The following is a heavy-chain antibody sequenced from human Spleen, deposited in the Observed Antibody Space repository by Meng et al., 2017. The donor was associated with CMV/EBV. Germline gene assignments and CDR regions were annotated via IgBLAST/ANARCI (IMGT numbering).Heavy chain of an antibody. D-gene: IGHD3-16*01. V-gene: IGHV5-51*01. CDR1: GYSFNTYW. CDR2: IYPGDSDT. J-gene: IGHJ3*02. Sequence: GESLKISCEGSGYSFNTYWIGWVRQMPGKGLEWMAIIYPGDSDTRYSPSFQGQVTISSDKSISTAYLQWSSLKASDTAMYYCARYPPGMGVAFDIWGQGTMVTVSS. CDR3: ARYPPGMGVAFDI.